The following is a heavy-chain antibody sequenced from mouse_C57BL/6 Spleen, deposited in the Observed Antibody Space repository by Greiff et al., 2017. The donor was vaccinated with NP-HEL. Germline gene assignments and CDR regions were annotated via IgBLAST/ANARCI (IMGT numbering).Heavy chain of an antibody. Sequence: EVQVVESGGGLVKPGGSLKLSCAASGFTFSDYGMHWVRQAPEKGLEWVAYISSGSSTIYYADTVKGRFTISRDNAKNTLFLQMTSLRSEDTAMYYCARVYYGPYYYAMDYWGQGTSVTVSS. CDR3: ARVYYGPYYYAMDY. D-gene: IGHD2-1*01. CDR2: ISSGSSTI. V-gene: IGHV5-17*01. CDR1: GFTFSDYG. J-gene: IGHJ4*01.